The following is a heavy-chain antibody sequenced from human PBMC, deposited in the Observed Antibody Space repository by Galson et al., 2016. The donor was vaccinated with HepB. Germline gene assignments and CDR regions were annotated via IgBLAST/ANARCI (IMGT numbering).Heavy chain of an antibody. V-gene: IGHV3-23*01. CDR3: ARDPTKSSGWYIWFDP. D-gene: IGHD6-19*01. CDR1: GFAFSSYA. CDR2: ISGNGGRT. Sequence: SLRLSCAASGFAFSSYAMSWVRLAPGKGLEYVLSISGNGGRTDSGDSVKGRFTISRDNSNNTLYLQMNSLRDEDTAVYYCARDPTKSSGWYIWFDPWGQGTLVTVSS. J-gene: IGHJ5*02.